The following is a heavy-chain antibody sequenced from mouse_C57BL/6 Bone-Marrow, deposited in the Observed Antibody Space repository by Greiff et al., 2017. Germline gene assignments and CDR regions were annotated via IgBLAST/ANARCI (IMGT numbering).Heavy chain of an antibody. Sequence: EVQLQQSGPVLVKPGASVKMSCKASGYTFTDYYMNWVKQSHGKSLEWIGVINPYNGGTSYNQKFKGKATLTVDKSSSTAYMELNSLTSEDSAVYYCARRKGRYYDGLRGLNYFDYWGQGTTLTVSS. J-gene: IGHJ2*01. CDR3: ARRKGRYYDGLRGLNYFDY. CDR2: INPYNGGT. CDR1: GYTFTDYY. V-gene: IGHV1-19*01. D-gene: IGHD1-1*01.